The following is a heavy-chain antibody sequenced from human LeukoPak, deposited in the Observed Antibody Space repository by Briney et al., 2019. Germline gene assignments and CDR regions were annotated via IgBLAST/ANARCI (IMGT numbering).Heavy chain of an antibody. J-gene: IGHJ4*02. CDR2: IYYSGST. D-gene: IGHD2-2*01. V-gene: IGHV4-59*08. CDR1: GGSIRSYY. Sequence: SETLSLTCTVSGGSIRSYYCNWIWQPPGKGLEWIGYIYYSGSTNYNPSLRSRVTISVDTSKNQFSLKLSSVTAADTAVYYCARQAGSYAFYYYDYWGQGTLVTVSS. CDR3: ARQAGSYAFYYYDY.